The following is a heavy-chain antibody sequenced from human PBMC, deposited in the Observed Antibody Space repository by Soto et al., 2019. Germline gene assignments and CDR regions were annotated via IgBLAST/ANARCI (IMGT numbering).Heavy chain of an antibody. J-gene: IGHJ4*02. D-gene: IGHD6-19*01. CDR1: GDSVSSTSTA. CDR2: TYYRSKWYS. CDR3: ARGSYYSGWV. Sequence: SQTLSLTCAISGDSVSSTSTAWSWIRQSPSRGLEWLGRTYYRSKWYSDYAVSVKSRITINPDTSKNQFSLQLNSVTPDNTAVYYCARGSYYSGWVWGQGTLVTVSS. V-gene: IGHV6-1*01.